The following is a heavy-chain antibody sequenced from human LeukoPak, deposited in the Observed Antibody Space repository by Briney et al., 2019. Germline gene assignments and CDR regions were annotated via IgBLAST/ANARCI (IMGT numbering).Heavy chain of an antibody. Sequence: PGGSLRLSCAASGFTFNTYAMNWVRQAPGKGLEWASTISGSGDSTYYADSVKGRFTISRDNSKNTLYLQMNSLRVEDTAVYYCAKSPDVAGTGRFDYWGQGTLVTVSS. D-gene: IGHD6-19*01. CDR3: AKSPDVAGTGRFDY. CDR2: ISGSGDST. CDR1: GFTFNTYA. V-gene: IGHV3-23*01. J-gene: IGHJ4*02.